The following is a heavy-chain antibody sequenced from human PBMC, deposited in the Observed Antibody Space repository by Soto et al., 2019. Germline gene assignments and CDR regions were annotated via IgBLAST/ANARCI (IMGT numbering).Heavy chain of an antibody. V-gene: IGHV3-15*01. Sequence: GGSLRLSCAASGFTFSNAWMSWVRQAPGKGLEWVGRIKSKTDGGTTDYAAPVKGRFTISRDDSKNTLYLQMNSLKTEDTAVYYCTTGDYVWGSYRYSLDYWGQGTLVTAPQ. CDR1: GFTFSNAW. CDR2: IKSKTDGGTT. J-gene: IGHJ4*02. CDR3: TTGDYVWGSYRYSLDY. D-gene: IGHD3-16*02.